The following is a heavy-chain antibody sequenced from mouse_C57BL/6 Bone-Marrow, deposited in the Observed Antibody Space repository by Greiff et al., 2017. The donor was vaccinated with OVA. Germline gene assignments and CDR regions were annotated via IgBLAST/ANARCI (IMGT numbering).Heavy chain of an antibody. Sequence: DVMLVESGGDLVKPGGSLKLSCAASGFTFSSYGMSWVRQTPDKRLEWVATISSGGSYTYYPDSVKGRFTISRVNAKNTLYLQMSSLKSEDTAMYYCARHYDYDVGFAYWGQGTLVTVSA. CDR2: ISSGGSYT. CDR3: ARHYDYDVGFAY. D-gene: IGHD2-4*01. CDR1: GFTFSSYG. J-gene: IGHJ3*01. V-gene: IGHV5-6*02.